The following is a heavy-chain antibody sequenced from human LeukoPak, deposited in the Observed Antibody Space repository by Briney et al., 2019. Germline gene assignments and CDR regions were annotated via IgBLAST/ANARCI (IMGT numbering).Heavy chain of an antibody. CDR2: LYSDGNT. V-gene: IGHV3-53*01. J-gene: IGHJ4*02. D-gene: IGHD1-14*01. CDR3: ARGVEPLAANTLAY. CDR1: GFTVITND. Sequence: GGSLRLSCAASGFTVITNDMTWVRQARGKGPEWVSVLYSDGNTKYADSVQGRFTISRDNSKNTLYLEMNSLSPDDTAVYYCARGVEPLAANTLAYWGQGTLVTVSS.